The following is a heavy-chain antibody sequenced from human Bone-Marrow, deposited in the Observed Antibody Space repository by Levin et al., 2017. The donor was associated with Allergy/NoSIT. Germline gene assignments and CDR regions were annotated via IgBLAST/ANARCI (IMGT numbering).Heavy chain of an antibody. J-gene: IGHJ3*01. CDR3: ATTATDRSGDYQLVPRLQGVFEV. D-gene: IGHD2-2*01. V-gene: IGHV1-24*01. CDR1: GSTLSKLS. CDR2: FDAEDGEA. Sequence: GESLKISCRVSGSTLSKLSIHWVRQAPGRGLEWMGAFDAEDGEAVYSQRFQGRVTMTEDTSTDTAYMEMSSLISEDTAVYFCATTATDRSGDYQLVPRLQGVFEVWGQGTVLTVSS.